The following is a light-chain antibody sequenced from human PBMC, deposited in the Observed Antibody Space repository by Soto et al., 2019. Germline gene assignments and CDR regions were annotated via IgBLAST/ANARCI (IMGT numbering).Light chain of an antibody. J-gene: IGLJ2*01. V-gene: IGLV4-69*01. CDR2: LNSDGSH. CDR3: QTWGTDIVV. Sequence: QSVLTQSPSASASLGASVKLTCTLSSGHSSYAIAWHQQQPEKGPRFLMKLNSDGSHSKGDGIPDRFSGSSSGADRYLTISSLQSEDEADYYCQTWGTDIVVFGGGTKVTVL. CDR1: SGHSSYA.